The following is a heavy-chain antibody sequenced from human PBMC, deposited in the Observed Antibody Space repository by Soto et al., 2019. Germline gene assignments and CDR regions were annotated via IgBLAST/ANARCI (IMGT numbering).Heavy chain of an antibody. CDR2: IYPGDSDT. CDR1: GYSFTSYW. Sequence: LGESLKISCKGSGYSFTSYWIGWVRQMPGKGLEWMGIIYPGDSDTRYSPSFQGQVTISADKSISTAYLQWSSLKASDTAMYYCARPSMVRGVIISFYAFDIWGQGTMVTVS. J-gene: IGHJ3*02. CDR3: ARPSMVRGVIISFYAFDI. D-gene: IGHD3-10*01. V-gene: IGHV5-51*01.